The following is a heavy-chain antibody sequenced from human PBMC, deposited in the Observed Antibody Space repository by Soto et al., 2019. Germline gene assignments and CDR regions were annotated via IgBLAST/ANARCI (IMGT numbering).Heavy chain of an antibody. CDR3: AGEMRSSSWYYYGMDV. J-gene: IGHJ6*02. Sequence: GGSLRLSCAASGFTFSSYAMHWVRQAPGKGLEWVAVISYDGSNKYYADSVKGRFTISRDNSKNTLYLQMNSLRAEDTAVYYCAGEMRSSSWYYYGMDVWGQGTTVTVSS. D-gene: IGHD6-13*01. V-gene: IGHV3-30-3*01. CDR2: ISYDGSNK. CDR1: GFTFSSYA.